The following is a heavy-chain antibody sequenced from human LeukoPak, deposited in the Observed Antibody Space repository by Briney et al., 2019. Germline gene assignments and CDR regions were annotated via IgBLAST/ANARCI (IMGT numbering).Heavy chain of an antibody. CDR3: AKSHRGHCSTTTCDDEGDY. Sequence: GGSLRLSCAASGFTFNNYCKSWVRQATGRGLEWVSSISSDGDNTYYADSVRGRFTISRDNSKNTRYLQLNSLRAEDTAVYYCAKSHRGHCSTTTCDDEGDYWGQRTLVTVSS. CDR1: GFTFNNYC. D-gene: IGHD2-2*01. V-gene: IGHV3-23*01. CDR2: ISSDGDNT. J-gene: IGHJ4*02.